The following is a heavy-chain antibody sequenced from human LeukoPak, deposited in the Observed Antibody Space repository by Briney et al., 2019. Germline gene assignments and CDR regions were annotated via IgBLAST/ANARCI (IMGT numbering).Heavy chain of an antibody. Sequence: PGGSLRLSCAASGFTFSSYSMSWVRQAPGKGLEWVANINQDGSEKYDVDSAKGRFTISRDNAKNSLYLQMNSLRVEDTAMYYCWEGGGGDGSGWSTTDYWGQGTLVTISS. CDR1: GFTFSSYS. J-gene: IGHJ4*02. CDR3: WEGGGGDGSGWSTTDY. V-gene: IGHV3-7*01. D-gene: IGHD6-19*01. CDR2: INQDGSEK.